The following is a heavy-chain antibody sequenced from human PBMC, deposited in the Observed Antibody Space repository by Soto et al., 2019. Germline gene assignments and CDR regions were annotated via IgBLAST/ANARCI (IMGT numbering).Heavy chain of an antibody. CDR1: GGSMSSSSYY. CDR3: GRLEGLATISYYFDY. J-gene: IGHJ4*02. V-gene: IGHV4-39*01. D-gene: IGHD3-3*01. CDR2: VYYSGST. Sequence: SXTLSLTCTVSGGSMSSSSYYWCWVRQPPGKGLEWIGSVYYSGSTYYNPSLESRVTISVDKSKNQFSLKLMSLSAADTAVYYCGRLEGLATISYYFDYWGQGALVTVSS.